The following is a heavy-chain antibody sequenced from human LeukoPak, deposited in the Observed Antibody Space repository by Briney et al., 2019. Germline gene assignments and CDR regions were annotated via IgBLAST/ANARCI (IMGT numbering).Heavy chain of an antibody. Sequence: PSETLSLTCTVSGGSISSYYWSWIRQPPGKGLEWIGYICTSGSTNYNPSLKSRVTISVDTSKNQFSLKLSSVTAADTAVYYCARIRFLEWLLFDYWGQGTLVTVSS. CDR3: ARIRFLEWLLFDY. V-gene: IGHV4-4*09. J-gene: IGHJ4*02. CDR2: ICTSGST. D-gene: IGHD3-3*01. CDR1: GGSISSYY.